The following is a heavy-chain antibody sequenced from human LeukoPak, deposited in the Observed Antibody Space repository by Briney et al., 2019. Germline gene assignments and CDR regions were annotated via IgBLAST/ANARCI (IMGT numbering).Heavy chain of an antibody. V-gene: IGHV3-23*01. CDR3: AKARRVAATLFDY. J-gene: IGHJ4*02. CDR1: GFTFSSYG. CDR2: ISGSGGST. Sequence: GGTLRLSCAASGFTFSSYGMSWVRQAPGKGLEWVSAISGSGGSTYYADSVKGRFTISRDNSKNTLYLQMNSLRAEDTAVYYCAKARRVAATLFDYWGQGTLVTVSS. D-gene: IGHD2-15*01.